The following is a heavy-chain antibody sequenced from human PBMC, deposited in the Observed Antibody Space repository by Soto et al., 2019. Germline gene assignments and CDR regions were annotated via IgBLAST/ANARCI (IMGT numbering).Heavy chain of an antibody. J-gene: IGHJ4*02. CDR1: GGSISSYY. V-gene: IGHV4-59*08. CDR3: ARVGGYDNRALDY. D-gene: IGHD5-12*01. Sequence: SETLSLTCTVSGGSISSYYWSWIRQPPGKGLEWIGSIYYSGSTNYNPSLKSRVTISVDRSKNQFSLKLGSVTAADTAVYYCARVGGYDNRALDYWGQGTLVTVSS. CDR2: IYYSGST.